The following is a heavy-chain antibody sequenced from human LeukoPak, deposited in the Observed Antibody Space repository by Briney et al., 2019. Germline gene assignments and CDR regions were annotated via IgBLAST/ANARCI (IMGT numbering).Heavy chain of an antibody. J-gene: IGHJ4*02. CDR1: GDSIRSSSYY. CDR2: INHSGST. Sequence: PSETLSLTCSVSGDSIRSSSYYWSWIRQPPGKGLEWIGEINHSGSTNYNPSLKSRVTISVDTSKNQFSLKLSSVTAADTAVYYCARVGRGVVVPAAVGPQHFDYWGQGTLVTVSS. D-gene: IGHD2-2*01. CDR3: ARVGRGVVVPAAVGPQHFDY. V-gene: IGHV4-39*07.